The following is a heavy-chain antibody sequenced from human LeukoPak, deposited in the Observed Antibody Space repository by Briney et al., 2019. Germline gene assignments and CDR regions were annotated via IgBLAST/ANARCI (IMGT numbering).Heavy chain of an antibody. D-gene: IGHD2-21*01. CDR2: ISAYNGNT. J-gene: IGHJ4*02. CDR3: ARGLGGSESYFLTFDY. CDR1: GYTFTSYS. Sequence: LRASVKVSCKASGYTFTSYSINWVRQAPGQGLEWMGWISAYNGNTKYAQKVQGRVTMTTDTSTSTAYMELRSLRSDDTAVYYCARGLGGSESYFLTFDYWGQGTLVTVSS. V-gene: IGHV1-18*01.